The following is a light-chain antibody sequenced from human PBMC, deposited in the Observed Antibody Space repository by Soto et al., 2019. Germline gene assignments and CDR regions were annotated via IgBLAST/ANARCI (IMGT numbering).Light chain of an antibody. CDR3: QQYGSSQYT. CDR2: GAS. J-gene: IGKJ2*01. Sequence: EIVLTQSPGTLSLSPGERATLSCRAIQSVNNNYLAWYQQKPGQAPRLLIYGASSRATGIPDRFSGSGSGTDFTLTISRLEPEDFAVYYCQQYGSSQYTFGQGTKLEIK. V-gene: IGKV3-20*01. CDR1: QSVNNNY.